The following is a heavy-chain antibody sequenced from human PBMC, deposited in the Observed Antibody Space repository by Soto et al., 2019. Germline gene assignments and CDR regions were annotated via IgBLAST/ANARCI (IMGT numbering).Heavy chain of an antibody. D-gene: IGHD6-19*01. CDR3: ARAGIAVAGTSRWFDP. CDR2: IWYDGSNK. CDR1: GFTFSSYG. V-gene: IGHV3-33*01. J-gene: IGHJ5*02. Sequence: PGGSLRLSCAASGFTFSSYGMHWVRQAPGKGLEWVAVIWYDGSNKYYADSVKGRFTISRDNSKNTLYLQMNSLRAEDTAVYYCARAGIAVAGTSRWFDPWGQGT.